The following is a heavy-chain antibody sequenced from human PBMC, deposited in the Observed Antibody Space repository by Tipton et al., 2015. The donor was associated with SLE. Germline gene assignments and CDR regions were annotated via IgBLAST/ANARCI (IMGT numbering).Heavy chain of an antibody. D-gene: IGHD4-11*01. CDR2: VYTNENT. Sequence: LRLSCSVSGGSLSIGYYYWSWIRQPAGKGLEWIGRVYTNENTNYNPSLKSRVTMSVDTSKNHFSLKLISVTAADTAVYYCAREFLNPVTTVHYYFDLWGRGTLVTVSS. J-gene: IGHJ2*01. CDR1: GGSLSIGYYY. V-gene: IGHV4-61*02. CDR3: AREFLNPVTTVHYYFDL.